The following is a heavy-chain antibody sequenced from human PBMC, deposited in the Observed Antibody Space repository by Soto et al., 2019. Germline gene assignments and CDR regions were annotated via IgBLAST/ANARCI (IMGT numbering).Heavy chain of an antibody. Sequence: QVQLVQSWAEVKKPGSSVKVSCKASGGIFRTYAISWLRQAPGQGLEWMGGIIPIFGTPNYAQRFQGRVTITASESTSTAYMELSRLRSEYTAVYYCSRYRDASGSGNDDKRIAFWGQGTRVTVSS. CDR3: SRYRDASGSGNDDKRIAF. D-gene: IGHD3-10*01. CDR1: GGIFRTYA. V-gene: IGHV1-69*01. CDR2: IIPIFGTP. J-gene: IGHJ4*02.